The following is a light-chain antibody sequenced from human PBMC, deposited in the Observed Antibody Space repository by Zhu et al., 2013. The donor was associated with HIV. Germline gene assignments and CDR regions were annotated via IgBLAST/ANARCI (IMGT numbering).Light chain of an antibody. CDR3: QQYYSTPRT. CDR2: WAS. CDR1: QSLLYNSNNKNY. Sequence: DIVMTQSPDSLAVSLGERATFNCKSSQSLLYNSNNKNYLAWYQARLGQPPKLLIYWASTRESGVPDRFSGSGSGTDFTLTISSLQAEDVAVYYCQQYYSTPRTFGGGTNVEIK. J-gene: IGKJ4*01. V-gene: IGKV4-1*01.